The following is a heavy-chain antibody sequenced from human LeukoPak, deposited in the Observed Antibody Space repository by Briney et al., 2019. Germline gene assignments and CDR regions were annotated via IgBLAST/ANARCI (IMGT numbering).Heavy chain of an antibody. CDR3: TRDPETDIVVVPAAGNMDV. D-gene: IGHD2-2*01. Sequence: GGSLRLSCAASGFTFSSYGMHWVRQAPGKGLEWVAFIRYDGSNKYYADSVKGRFTISRDDSKSIAYLQMNSLKTEDTAVYYCTRDPETDIVVVPAAGNMDVWGKGTTVTVSS. J-gene: IGHJ6*03. CDR1: GFTFSSYG. V-gene: IGHV3-30*02. CDR2: IRYDGSNK.